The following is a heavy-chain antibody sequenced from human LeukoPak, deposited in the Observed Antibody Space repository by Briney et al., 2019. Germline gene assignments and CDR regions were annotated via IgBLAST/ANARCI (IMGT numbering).Heavy chain of an antibody. J-gene: IGHJ5*02. V-gene: IGHV1-69*05. Sequence: SVKVSCKASGGTFSSYAISWVRQAPGQGPEWMGGIIPIFGTANYAQKFQGRVTITTDESTSTAYMELSSLRSEDTAVYYCARWEVTMVRGVISWFDPWGQGTLVTVSS. D-gene: IGHD3-10*01. CDR1: GGTFSSYA. CDR3: ARWEVTMVRGVISWFDP. CDR2: IIPIFGTA.